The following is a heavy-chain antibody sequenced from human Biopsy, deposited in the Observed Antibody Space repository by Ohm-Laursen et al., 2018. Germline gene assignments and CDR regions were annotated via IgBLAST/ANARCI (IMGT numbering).Heavy chain of an antibody. D-gene: IGHD4-17*01. CDR1: GATFSDYY. J-gene: IGHJ4*02. Sequence: PRTLSLTCTVYGATFSDYYWSWIRQPTGKGLEWIGQINQSGETKYNPSLQSRVTISAEVSKNQFALKLRSLTAADTAIYYCGNEVYGRDYWGQGARVTVSS. CDR2: INQSGET. V-gene: IGHV4-34*08. CDR3: GNEVYGRDY.